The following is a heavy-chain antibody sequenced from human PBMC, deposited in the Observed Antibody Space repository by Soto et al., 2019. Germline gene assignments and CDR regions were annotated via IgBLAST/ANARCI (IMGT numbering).Heavy chain of an antibody. D-gene: IGHD6-19*01. CDR1: GFTFSSYA. Sequence: EVQLLESGGGLVQPGGSLRLSCAASGFTFSSYAMSWVRQAPGKGLEWVSAISGSGGSTYYADSVKGRFTISRDNSKNTLYLQMNSLRAEDTAVYYCAKDPEQWLVQGPHYFDYWGQGTLVTVSS. CDR3: AKDPEQWLVQGPHYFDY. V-gene: IGHV3-23*01. J-gene: IGHJ4*02. CDR2: ISGSGGST.